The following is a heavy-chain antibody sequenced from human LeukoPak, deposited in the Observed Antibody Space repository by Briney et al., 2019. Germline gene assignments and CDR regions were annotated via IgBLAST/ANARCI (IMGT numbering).Heavy chain of an antibody. J-gene: IGHJ5*02. V-gene: IGHV4-59*08. D-gene: IGHD3-16*01. Sequence: SETLSLTCSVSGGSISGFHWSWIRQPPGKGLEYIGDVFYSGGTNYNSSLKSRLTISADTSRNQFSLKLTPVTAADTAVYYCARLYAGAYTRLDPWGQGTLVAVSS. CDR3: ARLYAGAYTRLDP. CDR1: GGSISGFH. CDR2: VFYSGGT.